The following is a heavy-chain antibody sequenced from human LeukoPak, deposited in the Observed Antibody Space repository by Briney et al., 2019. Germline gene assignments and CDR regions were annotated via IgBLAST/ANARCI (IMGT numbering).Heavy chain of an antibody. CDR2: ISTGSSFI. D-gene: IGHD3-22*01. CDR1: GFTFSSYS. V-gene: IGHV3-21*01. J-gene: IGHJ4*02. CDR3: ARTDYYDKSIDY. Sequence: MAGGSLRLSCAASGFTFSSYSMNWVRQAPGKGLEWVSSISTGSSFIYYADSVKGRFTISRDIAENSLYLQMNSLRAEDTAVYYCARTDYYDKSIDYWGQGTLVTVSS.